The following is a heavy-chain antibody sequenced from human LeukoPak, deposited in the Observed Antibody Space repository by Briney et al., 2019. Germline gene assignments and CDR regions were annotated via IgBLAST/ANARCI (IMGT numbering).Heavy chain of an antibody. Sequence: SETLSLTCTVSGGSISSGGYYWSWIRQPPGKGLEWIGEINHSGSTNYNPSLKSRVTISVDTSKNQFSLKLSSVTAADTAVYYCARGRYDYGDYPYFDYWGQGTLVTVSS. V-gene: IGHV4-39*07. D-gene: IGHD4-17*01. CDR1: GGSISSGGYY. CDR2: INHSGST. CDR3: ARGRYDYGDYPYFDY. J-gene: IGHJ4*02.